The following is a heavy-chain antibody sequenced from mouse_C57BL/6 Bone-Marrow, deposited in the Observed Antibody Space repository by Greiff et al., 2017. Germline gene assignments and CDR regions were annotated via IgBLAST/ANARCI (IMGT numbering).Heavy chain of an antibody. Sequence: QVQLQQPGAELVKPGASVTMSCKASGYTFTSYWITWVKQRPGQGLEWIGDIYPGSGSTNYNEKFKSKATLTVDTSSSTAYMQLSSLTYEDSAVYYCARPYYSNYWYFDVWGTGTTVTVSS. V-gene: IGHV1-55*01. CDR1: GYTFTSYW. CDR2: IYPGSGST. J-gene: IGHJ1*03. D-gene: IGHD2-5*01. CDR3: ARPYYSNYWYFDV.